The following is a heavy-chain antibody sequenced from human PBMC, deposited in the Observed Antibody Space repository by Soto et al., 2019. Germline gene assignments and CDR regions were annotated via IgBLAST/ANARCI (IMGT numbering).Heavy chain of an antibody. Sequence: SETLAPTCTVSGGSVSSGVSYCSWVRQHLAKGLEFIGYIYYSGSTYYNPSLKSRVTISVDTSKNQFSLKLSSVTAADTAVYYCARVGGGNYYDSSGYYSGAFDIWGQGKMVTGSS. CDR1: GGSVSSGVSY. D-gene: IGHD3-22*01. CDR2: IYYSGST. J-gene: IGHJ3*02. V-gene: IGHV4-31*03. CDR3: ARVGGGNYYDSSGYYSGAFDI.